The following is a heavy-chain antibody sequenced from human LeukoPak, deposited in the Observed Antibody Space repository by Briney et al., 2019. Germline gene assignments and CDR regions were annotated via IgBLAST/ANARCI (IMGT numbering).Heavy chain of an antibody. CDR2: ISGSGGST. CDR3: AKQRVVVVPAAMSHDY. Sequence: PGGSLRLSCAASGYTFSSYAMSWVRQAPGKGLEWVSAISGSGGSTYYADSVKGRFTISRDNSKNTLYLQMNSLRAEDTAVYYCAKQRVVVVPAAMSHDYWGQGTLVTVSS. CDR1: GYTFSSYA. V-gene: IGHV3-23*01. J-gene: IGHJ4*02. D-gene: IGHD2-2*01.